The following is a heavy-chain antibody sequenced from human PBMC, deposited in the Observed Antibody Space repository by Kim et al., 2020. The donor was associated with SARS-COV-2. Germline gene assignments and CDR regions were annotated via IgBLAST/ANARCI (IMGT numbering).Heavy chain of an antibody. V-gene: IGHV1-18*01. CDR2: ISAYNGNT. J-gene: IGHJ6*02. CDR1: GYTFTSYG. D-gene: IGHD3-9*01. CDR3: ARDLNVLDLRSFGWFDYYYGMDV. Sequence: ASVKVSCKASGYTFTSYGISWVRQAPGQGLEWMGWISAYNGNTNYAQKLQGRVTMTTDTSTSTAYMELSSLRSDDTAVYYCARDLNVLDLRSFGWFDYYYGMDVRGQGNPVTPSS.